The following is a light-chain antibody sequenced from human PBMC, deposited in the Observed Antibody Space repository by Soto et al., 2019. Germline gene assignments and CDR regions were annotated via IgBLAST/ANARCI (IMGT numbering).Light chain of an antibody. CDR1: SSDIGTYNY. CDR3: SSYTSSSIQV. CDR2: EVS. Sequence: QSALTQPASVSGSPGQSITISCTGTSSDIGTYNYVSWYQQHPGKVPKLMIYEVSNRPSGVSNRFSGSKSGNTASLAISGLHAEDEAEYYRSSYTSSSIQVFGGGPKPTFL. V-gene: IGLV2-14*01. J-gene: IGLJ3*02.